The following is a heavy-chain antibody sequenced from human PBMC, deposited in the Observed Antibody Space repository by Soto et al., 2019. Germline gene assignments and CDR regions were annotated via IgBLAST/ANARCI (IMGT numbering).Heavy chain of an antibody. V-gene: IGHV1-3*01. CDR1: GYTFTSYG. CDR2: INAANGDT. CDR3: VRRHVSATGIDWFDP. J-gene: IGHJ5*02. Sequence: QVQLVQSGTEVKKPGASVKVSCKASGYTFTSYGIHWVRQAPGQRLEWMGWINAANGDTKYSPKFQGRVTITRDTSASTAYMELSSLRSEDTAVYYCVRRHVSATGIDWFDPWGKETLVTVSS. D-gene: IGHD6-13*01.